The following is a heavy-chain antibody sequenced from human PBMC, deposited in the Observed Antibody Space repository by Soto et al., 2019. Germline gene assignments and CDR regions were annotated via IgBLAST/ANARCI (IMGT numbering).Heavy chain of an antibody. CDR3: ARRSSSWYFDY. CDR1: GFTFSSYA. D-gene: IGHD6-13*01. Sequence: EVQLLESGGGVVQPGGSLRLSCAASGFTFSSYAMNWVRQAPGKGLEWVSVISGSDGSTYYADSVKGRFTISRDNSKNTLNLQMNSLRAEDTAVYYCARRSSSWYFDYWGQGTLVTVSS. CDR2: ISGSDGST. J-gene: IGHJ4*02. V-gene: IGHV3-23*01.